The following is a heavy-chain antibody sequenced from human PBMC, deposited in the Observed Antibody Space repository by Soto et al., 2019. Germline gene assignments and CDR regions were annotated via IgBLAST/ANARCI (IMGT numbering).Heavy chain of an antibody. CDR1: GFTFDDYA. V-gene: IGHV3-9*01. CDR3: AKDMSVAAAGYYYYGMDV. D-gene: IGHD6-13*01. J-gene: IGHJ6*02. Sequence: GGSLRLSCAASGFTFDDYAMHWVRQAPGKGLEWVSGISWNSGSIGYADSVKGRFTISRDNAKNSLYLQMNSLRAEDTALYYCAKDMSVAAAGYYYYGMDVWGQGTTVTVSS. CDR2: ISWNSGSI.